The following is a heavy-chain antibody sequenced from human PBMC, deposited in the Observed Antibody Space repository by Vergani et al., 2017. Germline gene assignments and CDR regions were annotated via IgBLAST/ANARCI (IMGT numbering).Heavy chain of an antibody. CDR1: GFTFSSYG. CDR2: IWYDGSNK. D-gene: IGHD1-7*01. Sequence: QVQLVESGGGVVQPGRSLRLSCAASGFTFSSYGMHWVRQAPGKGMEWVAVIWYDGSNKYYADSVKGRFTIFRDNSKNTLYLQMNSLRAEDTAVYYCARDPTVSSPYNWNYGRDAFDIWGQGTMVTVSS. V-gene: IGHV3-33*01. CDR3: ARDPTVSSPYNWNYGRDAFDI. J-gene: IGHJ3*02.